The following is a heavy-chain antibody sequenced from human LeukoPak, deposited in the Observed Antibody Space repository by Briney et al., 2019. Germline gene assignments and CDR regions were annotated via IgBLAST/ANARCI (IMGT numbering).Heavy chain of an antibody. Sequence: ASVKVSCKTSGYIFTPHHIHWMRQAPGQGLELLGWVSAANNPEYSQKFQGRVVITRDASATTSNLELNSLRSEDTAVYYCAMSVEMPPIPSFDYWGQGTLVTVSS. CDR3: AMSVEMPPIPSFDY. CDR2: VSAANNP. V-gene: IGHV1-3*01. CDR1: GYIFTPHH. D-gene: IGHD5-24*01. J-gene: IGHJ4*02.